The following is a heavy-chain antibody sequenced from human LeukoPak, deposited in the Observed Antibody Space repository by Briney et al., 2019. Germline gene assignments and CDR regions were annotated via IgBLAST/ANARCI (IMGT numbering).Heavy chain of an antibody. J-gene: IGHJ5*02. CDR3: ARVKHYIWGSYRYVWFDP. V-gene: IGHV4-34*01. CDR2: INHSGST. D-gene: IGHD3-16*02. Sequence: KSSETLSLTCAVYGGSFSGYYWSWIRQPPGKGLEWIGEINHSGSTNYNPSLKSRVTISVDTSKNQFSLKLSSVTAADTAVYCCARVKHYIWGSYRYVWFDPWGQGTLVTVSS. CDR1: GGSFSGYY.